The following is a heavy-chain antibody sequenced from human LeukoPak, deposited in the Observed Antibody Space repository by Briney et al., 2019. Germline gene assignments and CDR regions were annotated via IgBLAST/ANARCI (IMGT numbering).Heavy chain of an antibody. D-gene: IGHD1-7*01. CDR1: GFTFSSHW. J-gene: IGHJ3*01. Sequence: GGSLRLSCAASGFTFSSHWMHWVRQVPGRGPVWVSRINLDGSNTIYADSVKGRFTISRDNAKNTLHLQMSSLRAEDTALYYCARDRTDDVGRNYHPMFGLWGQGTMVTVSS. CDR2: INLDGSNT. CDR3: ARDRTDDVGRNYHPMFGL. V-gene: IGHV3-74*01.